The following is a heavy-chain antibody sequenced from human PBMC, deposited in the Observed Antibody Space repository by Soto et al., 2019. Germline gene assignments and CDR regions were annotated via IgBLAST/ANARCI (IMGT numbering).Heavy chain of an antibody. V-gene: IGHV4-4*02. D-gene: IGHD3-10*01. J-gene: IGHJ6*02. CDR1: GGSISSSNW. CDR2: IYHSGNT. Sequence: PSETLSLTCGVSGGSISSSNWWSWVRQPPGKGLEWIGEIYHSGNTNYNPSLKSRVTISVDKSQKQFFLKVSSVTAADTAVYYCATAYRSGSLHTNNYYYYGMDVWGQGTTVTVSS. CDR3: ATAYRSGSLHTNNYYYYGMDV.